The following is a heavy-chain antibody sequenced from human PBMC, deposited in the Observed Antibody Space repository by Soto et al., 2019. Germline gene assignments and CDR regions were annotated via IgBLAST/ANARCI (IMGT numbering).Heavy chain of an antibody. D-gene: IGHD6-6*01. V-gene: IGHV4-34*01. Sequence: SETLSLTCAVYGGSFSGYYWSWIRQPPGKGLEWIGEINHSGSTNYNPSLKSRVTISVDTSKNQFSLKLSSVTAADTAVYYCAVSEGSSSRYFDYWGQGTLVTVSS. CDR1: GGSFSGYY. CDR2: INHSGST. CDR3: AVSEGSSSRYFDY. J-gene: IGHJ4*02.